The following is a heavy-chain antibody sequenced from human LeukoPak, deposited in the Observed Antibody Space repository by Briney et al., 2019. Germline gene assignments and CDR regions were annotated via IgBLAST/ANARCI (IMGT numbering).Heavy chain of an antibody. D-gene: IGHD2/OR15-2a*01. CDR2: ISGSGGST. V-gene: IGHV3-23*01. CDR3: AKDFSSFRTWSVY. J-gene: IGHJ4*02. CDR1: GFTFSSYA. Sequence: PGGSLRLSCAASGFTFSSYAMSRVRQAPGKGLEWVSAISGSGGSTYYADSVKGRFTISRDNSKNTLYLQMNSLRAEDTAVYYCAKDFSSFRTWSVYWGQGTLVTVSS.